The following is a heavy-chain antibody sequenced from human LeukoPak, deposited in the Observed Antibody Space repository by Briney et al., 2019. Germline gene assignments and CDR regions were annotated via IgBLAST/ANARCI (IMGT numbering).Heavy chain of an antibody. CDR2: IHPHGIF. D-gene: IGHD5-24*01. V-gene: IGHV4-34*01. CDR3: SRGRDRSKAGDH. CDR1: GGSCDDYY. J-gene: IGHJ4*02. Sequence: SETLSLTCDVSGGSCDDYYCSWLRRPPGKGLEWIGEIHPHGIFYYNSSLMSRVTISIDTSKSQFSLRLTSVTAADTAIYYCSRGRDRSKAGDHWGQGSLVTVSS.